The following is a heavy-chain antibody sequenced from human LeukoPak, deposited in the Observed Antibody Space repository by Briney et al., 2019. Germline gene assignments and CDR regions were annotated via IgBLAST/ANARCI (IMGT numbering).Heavy chain of an antibody. V-gene: IGHV3-21*01. D-gene: IGHD3-10*01. CDR1: GFTFISYT. CDR3: AVAYYYGSGDAFDI. CDR2: INSDSNYI. J-gene: IGHJ3*02. Sequence: PGGPLRLSCAASGFTFISYTMHWVRQPPGKGLEWVSSINSDSNYIYYADSVQGRFTISRDNAKNSLYLQMNSLRAEDTAVYYCAVAYYYGSGDAFDIWGQGTKVTVSS.